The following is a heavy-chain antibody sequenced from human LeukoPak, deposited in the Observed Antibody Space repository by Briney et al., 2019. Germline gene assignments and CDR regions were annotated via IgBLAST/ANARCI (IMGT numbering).Heavy chain of an antibody. CDR2: INPNSGGT. CDR1: GYTFTSYY. CDR3: ARLYSSGTYAFDI. D-gene: IGHD6-19*01. V-gene: IGHV1-2*02. Sequence: ASVKVSCKASGYTFTSYYMHWVRQAPGQGLEWMGWINPNSGGTNYAQKFQGRVTMTRDTSISTAYMELSRLRSDDTAVYYCARLYSSGTYAFDIWGQGTMVTVSS. J-gene: IGHJ3*02.